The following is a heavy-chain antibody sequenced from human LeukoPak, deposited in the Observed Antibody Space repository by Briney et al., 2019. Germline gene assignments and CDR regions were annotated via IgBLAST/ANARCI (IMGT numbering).Heavy chain of an antibody. Sequence: GSLRLSCAASGFTFSTYVMHWVRQAPGKGLEWVALISYDGSNKFCADSVKGRFTISRDNSKNTLYLQMNSLRAEDTAVYYCAKEWDYWGQGTLVTVSS. CDR2: ISYDGSNK. CDR1: GFTFSTYV. J-gene: IGHJ4*02. V-gene: IGHV3-30*18. CDR3: AKEWDY.